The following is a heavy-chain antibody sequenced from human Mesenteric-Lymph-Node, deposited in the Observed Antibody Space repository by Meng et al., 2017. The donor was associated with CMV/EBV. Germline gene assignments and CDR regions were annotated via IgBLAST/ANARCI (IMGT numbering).Heavy chain of an antibody. Sequence: ASVKVSCKASGYTFTSYDINWVRQATGQGLEWMGWMNPNSGNTGYAQKFQGRVTMTRNTSISTAYMELSSLRSEDTAVYYCARATYYDFWSGSRNYGMDVWGQATTVTVSS. CDR1: GYTFTSYD. D-gene: IGHD3-3*01. CDR2: MNPNSGNT. J-gene: IGHJ6*02. V-gene: IGHV1-8*02. CDR3: ARATYYDFWSGSRNYGMDV.